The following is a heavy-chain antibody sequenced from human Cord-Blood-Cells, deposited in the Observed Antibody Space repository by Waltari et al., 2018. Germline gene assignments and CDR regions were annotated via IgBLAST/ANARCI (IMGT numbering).Heavy chain of an antibody. Sequence: QVQLVQSGAEVKKPGASVKVSCKASGYTFTGYYMHWVRQAPGQGLGWMGWINPNRGGTNYAQKFQGRVTMTRDTSISTAYMELSRLRSDDTAVYYCARGGITGDHDAFDIWGQGTMVTVSS. V-gene: IGHV1-2*02. CDR2: INPNRGGT. CDR3: ARGGITGDHDAFDI. CDR1: GYTFTGYY. D-gene: IGHD7-27*01. J-gene: IGHJ3*02.